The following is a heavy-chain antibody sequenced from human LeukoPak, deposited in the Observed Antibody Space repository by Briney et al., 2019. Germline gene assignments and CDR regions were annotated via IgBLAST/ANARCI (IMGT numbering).Heavy chain of an antibody. Sequence: GGSLRLSCAASGFTFSSHWMSWVRQAPGKGLEWVANINLDGSEKYYVDSVKGRFTISRDNAKNSLYLQMNSLRAEDTAVYFCAREGVVVGMEGFDYWGQGTLVTVSS. V-gene: IGHV3-7*01. CDR2: INLDGSEK. D-gene: IGHD3-22*01. J-gene: IGHJ4*02. CDR3: AREGVVVGMEGFDY. CDR1: GFTFSSHW.